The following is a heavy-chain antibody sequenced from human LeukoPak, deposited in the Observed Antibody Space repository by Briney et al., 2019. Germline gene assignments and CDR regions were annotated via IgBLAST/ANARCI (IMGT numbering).Heavy chain of an antibody. D-gene: IGHD3-22*01. CDR3: SGDSSGPYGMDV. CDR2: IKQDGSEK. Sequence: GGSLRLSCAASGFTFSSYWMSWVRQAPGKGLEWVANIKQDGSEKYYVDSVKGRFTISRGNAKNSLYLQMNSLRAEDTAVYYCSGDSSGPYGMDVWGQGTTVTVSS. J-gene: IGHJ6*02. CDR1: GFTFSSYW. V-gene: IGHV3-7*01.